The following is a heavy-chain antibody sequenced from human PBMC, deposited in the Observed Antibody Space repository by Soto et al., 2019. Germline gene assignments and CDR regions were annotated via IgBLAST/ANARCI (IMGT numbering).Heavy chain of an antibody. V-gene: IGHV3-48*01. CDR3: ARDAQWFGELTYMDV. D-gene: IGHD3-10*01. Sequence: SLRLYCAASGVTFSSYSMNWVRQAPGKGLEWVSYISSSSSTIYYADSVKGRFTISRDNAKNSLYLQMNSLRAEDTAVYYCARDAQWFGELTYMDVWGKGTTVTVSS. CDR2: ISSSSSTI. J-gene: IGHJ6*03. CDR1: GVTFSSYS.